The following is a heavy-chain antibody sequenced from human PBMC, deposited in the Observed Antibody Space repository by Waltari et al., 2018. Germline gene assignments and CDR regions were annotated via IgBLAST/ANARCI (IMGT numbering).Heavy chain of an antibody. D-gene: IGHD5-12*01. CDR2: MYYSGII. CDR3: ARHWKKSGYRFDP. CDR1: GGSISSSRYY. J-gene: IGHJ5*02. Sequence: QLQLQESGPGLVKPSETLSLTCTVSGGSISSSRYYWGWSRQAPGRGLEWIGSMYYSGIIDYNPTLQSRVTISGDTSKNQFSLRLSSVTAADTAVYYCARHWKKSGYRFDPWGQGTLVTVSS. V-gene: IGHV4-39*01.